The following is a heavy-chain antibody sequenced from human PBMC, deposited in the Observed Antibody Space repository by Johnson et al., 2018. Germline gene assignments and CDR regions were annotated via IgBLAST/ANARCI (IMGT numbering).Heavy chain of an antibody. CDR3: AREKNYDDSGGYDALDC. CDR2: IWYDATNK. J-gene: IGHJ4*02. CDR1: GFTFSSYG. Sequence: QVQLVESGGGVVQPGRSLRLSCAASGFTFSSYGMHWVRQAPGRGLEWVALIWYDATNKYYADSVKGRFTISRDNSKNTRYLQMNSLRAEDTAVYYCAREKNYDDSGGYDALDCWGQGTLVTVSS. D-gene: IGHD3-22*01. V-gene: IGHV3-33*01.